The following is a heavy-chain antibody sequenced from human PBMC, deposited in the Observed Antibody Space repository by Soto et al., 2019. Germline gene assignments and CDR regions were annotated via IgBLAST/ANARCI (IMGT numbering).Heavy chain of an antibody. V-gene: IGHV3-30*18. D-gene: IGHD3-22*01. CDR2: ISYDGSNK. J-gene: IGHJ4*02. CDR1: GFTFISYG. Sequence: GGSLRLSCAASGFTFISYGMHWVRQAPGKGLEWVAVISYDGSNKYYADSVKGRFTISRDNSKNTLYLQMNSLRAEDTAVYYCAKESSYYYDSSGYDNDYWGQGTLVTVSS. CDR3: AKESSYYYDSSGYDNDY.